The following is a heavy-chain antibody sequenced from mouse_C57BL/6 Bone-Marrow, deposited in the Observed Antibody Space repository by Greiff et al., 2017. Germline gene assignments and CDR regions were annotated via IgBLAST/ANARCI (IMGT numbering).Heavy chain of an antibody. CDR1: GFTFSDYG. Sequence: EVQGVVSGGGLVKPGGSLKLSCAVSGFTFSDYGMHWVRKAPEKGLEWVAYISSGSSTIYYADTVKGRFTISRDNAKNTLFLQMTSLRYEDTAMYYCARYDYYAMDDWGQGTSGTVSS. CDR2: ISSGSSTI. J-gene: IGHJ4*01. V-gene: IGHV5-17*01. CDR3: ARYDYYAMDD.